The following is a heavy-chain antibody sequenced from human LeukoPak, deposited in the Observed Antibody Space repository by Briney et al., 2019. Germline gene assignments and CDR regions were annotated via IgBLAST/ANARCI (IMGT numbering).Heavy chain of an antibody. V-gene: IGHV3-21*01. D-gene: IGHD3-22*01. CDR1: EFTFSSYS. Sequence: GGSLRLSCAASEFTFSSYSMNWVRQAPGKGLEWVSSISSSSSYIYYADSVKGRFTISRDNAKNSLYLQMNSLRAEDTAVYYCARDRHPMIVVVITLVGAFDIWGQGTMVTVSS. J-gene: IGHJ3*02. CDR3: ARDRHPMIVVVITLVGAFDI. CDR2: ISSSSSYI.